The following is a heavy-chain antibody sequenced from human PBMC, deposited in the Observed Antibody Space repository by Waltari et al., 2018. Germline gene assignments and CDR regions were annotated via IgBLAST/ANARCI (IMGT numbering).Heavy chain of an antibody. Sequence: KISCKASGYTFTDYYMHWVQQAPGKGLEWMGRVDPEDGETIYAEKFQGRVTITADTSTDTAYMELSSLRSEDTAVYYCATRTVNDAFDIWGQGTMVTVSS. CDR1: GYTFTDYY. CDR3: ATRTVNDAFDI. J-gene: IGHJ3*02. V-gene: IGHV1-69-2*01. D-gene: IGHD2-8*02. CDR2: VDPEDGET.